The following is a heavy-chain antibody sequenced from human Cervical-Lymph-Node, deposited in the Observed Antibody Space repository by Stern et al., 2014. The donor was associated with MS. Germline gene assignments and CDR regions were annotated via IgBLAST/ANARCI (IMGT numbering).Heavy chain of an antibody. CDR2: IYNAEST. J-gene: IGHJ4*02. Sequence: VHLEESGPGLVKPSQTLSLTCTVSGAFVSSDDSYWRWIRQPPGKGMEWIAYIYNAESTDYNPSLQGRLTISLDTSTNQFSLTLSSVTASDTAVYYCVRGSDYFDYWGQGILVTVSS. V-gene: IGHV4-30-4*01. CDR3: VRGSDYFDY. CDR1: GAFVSSDDSY.